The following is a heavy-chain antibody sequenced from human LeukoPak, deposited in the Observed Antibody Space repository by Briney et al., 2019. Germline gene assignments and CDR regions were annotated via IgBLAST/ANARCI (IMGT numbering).Heavy chain of an antibody. J-gene: IGHJ4*02. CDR1: GYTFTSYA. V-gene: IGHV1-3*01. Sequence: ASVKVSCKASGYTFTSYAMHWVRQAPGQRLEWMGWINAGNGNTKYSQKFQGRVTITRDTSASTAYMELSSLRSEDTAVYYCARATYYYDSSGYLYYFDYWGQGTLVTVSS. D-gene: IGHD3-22*01. CDR3: ARATYYYDSSGYLYYFDY. CDR2: INAGNGNT.